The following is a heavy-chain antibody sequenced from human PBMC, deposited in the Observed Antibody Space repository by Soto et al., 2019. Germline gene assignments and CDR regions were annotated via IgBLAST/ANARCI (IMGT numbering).Heavy chain of an antibody. D-gene: IGHD2-15*01. CDR1: GFIFSNYA. J-gene: IGHJ4*02. V-gene: IGHV3-33*03. Sequence: QVKLVESGGGVAQPGRSLKLSCVASGFIFSNYAMHWVRQAPGKGLKWVAVIWYDGSQKYYADSVQGRFTISRDNSNNSVFLQMNTLRAEDTAMYFCASSYCSGGACWLFDYWGQGTLVTVSS. CDR3: ASSYCSGGACWLFDY. CDR2: IWYDGSQK.